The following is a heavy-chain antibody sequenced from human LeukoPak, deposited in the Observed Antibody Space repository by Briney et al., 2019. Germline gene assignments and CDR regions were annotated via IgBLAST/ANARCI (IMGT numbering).Heavy chain of an antibody. J-gene: IGHJ1*01. CDR3: ATYSITGAWAEYFLH. Sequence: SETLSLTCTVSGGSISDYYWSWVRQPAGRGLEWIGRIHISGTTYYNPSLKSRFTMSIDTSKNQFSLKLSSVTAADTAVYYCATYSITGAWAEYFLHWGQGTLVTVSS. CDR1: GGSISDYY. CDR2: IHISGTT. D-gene: IGHD2/OR15-2a*01. V-gene: IGHV4-4*07.